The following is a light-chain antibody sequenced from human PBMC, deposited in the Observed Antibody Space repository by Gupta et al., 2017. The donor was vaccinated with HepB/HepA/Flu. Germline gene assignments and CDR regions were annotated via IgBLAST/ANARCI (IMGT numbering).Light chain of an antibody. CDR2: RND. CDR3: QVWDTNSGV. Sequence: SYELTQPLSVYVALGQTASITCGGDNIGTKQVHWYQQKSGQDPVVVVYRNDNRLAGIPERLSDSNSGNTATLTISRAQAGDDADYDCQVWDTNSGVFGGGTKVTVL. V-gene: IGLV3-9*01. CDR1: NIGTKQ. J-gene: IGLJ2*01.